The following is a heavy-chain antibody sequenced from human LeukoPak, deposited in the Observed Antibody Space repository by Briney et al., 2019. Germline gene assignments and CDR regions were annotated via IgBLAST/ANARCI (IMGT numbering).Heavy chain of an antibody. CDR1: GVSFSGYY. CDR2: INHSGST. D-gene: IGHD3-22*01. Sequence: SETLSLTCAVYGVSFSGYYWSWIRQPPGKGLEWIGEINHSGSTNYNPSLKSRVTISVDTSKNQFSLKLSSVTAADTAVYYCASYDSSGYYYDYWGQGTLGTVSS. J-gene: IGHJ4*02. V-gene: IGHV4-34*01. CDR3: ASYDSSGYYYDY.